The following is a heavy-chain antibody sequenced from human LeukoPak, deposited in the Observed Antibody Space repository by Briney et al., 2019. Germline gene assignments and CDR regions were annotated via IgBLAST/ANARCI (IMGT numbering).Heavy chain of an antibody. CDR1: GGSFSGYY. Sequence: SSETLSLTCAVYGGSFSGYYWSWIRQPPGKGLEWIGEINHSGSTNYNPSLKSRVTISVDTSKNQLSLKLSSVTAADTAVYYCARGAVAGTGYYYMDVWGKGTTVTVSS. CDR3: ARGAVAGTGYYYMDV. J-gene: IGHJ6*03. D-gene: IGHD6-19*01. V-gene: IGHV4-34*01. CDR2: INHSGST.